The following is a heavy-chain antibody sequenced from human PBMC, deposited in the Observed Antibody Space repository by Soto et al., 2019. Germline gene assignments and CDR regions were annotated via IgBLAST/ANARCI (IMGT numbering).Heavy chain of an antibody. CDR3: VKDHCGGDCYSDPYFDY. J-gene: IGHJ4*02. CDR1: GFSFTTYG. CDR2: IWFDGSKQ. V-gene: IGHV3-33*06. Sequence: QVQLVESGGGVVQPGRSLRLSCVASGFSFTTYGLHWVRQAPGKGLEWVAVIWFDGSKQYYADSVKGRFTISRDNSKNIRYLEMNSMRVEDTAVYYCVKDHCGGDCYSDPYFDYWGQGTLVTVSS. D-gene: IGHD2-21*02.